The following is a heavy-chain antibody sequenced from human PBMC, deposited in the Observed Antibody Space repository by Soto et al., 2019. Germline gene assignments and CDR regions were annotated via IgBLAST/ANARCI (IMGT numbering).Heavy chain of an antibody. J-gene: IGHJ6*03. Sequence: SQTLSLTCAISGDSVSSNSAAWNWIRQSPSEGPEWLGRTYYRSRWYNDYAVSVRSRITINPDASKNQFSLHLNSVTPEDTAVYYCAGTTSLQRYYMDVWGKGTTVTVSS. CDR3: AGTTSLQRYYMDV. CDR2: TYYRSRWYN. D-gene: IGHD1-7*01. CDR1: GDSVSSNSAA. V-gene: IGHV6-1*01.